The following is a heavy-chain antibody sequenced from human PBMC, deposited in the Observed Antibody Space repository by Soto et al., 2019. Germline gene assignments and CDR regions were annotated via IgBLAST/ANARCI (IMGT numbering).Heavy chain of an antibody. CDR2: IYYTGST. J-gene: IGHJ4*02. D-gene: IGHD2-21*02. CDR3: ARWLIHVRGDHDY. CDR1: GGPISSGDYY. Sequence: QVQLQESGPGLVKPSETLSLTCTVSGGPISSGDYYWSWIRQHPGKGLEWIGYIYYTGSTFYNPSLTSRVTISIDTSTNQFSLKLRSVTAADTAVYYCARWLIHVRGDHDYWGQGTLVTVSS. V-gene: IGHV4-31*03.